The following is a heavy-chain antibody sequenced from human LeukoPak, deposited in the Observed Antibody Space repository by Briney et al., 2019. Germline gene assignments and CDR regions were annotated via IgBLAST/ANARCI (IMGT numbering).Heavy chain of an antibody. D-gene: IGHD3-10*01. Sequence: GGSLRLSCAASGFTFNSNAMAWVRQAPGKGLERVATLSGTGGVTYYADSVKGRFTISRDTSRNTLFLQMNSLRAEDTAVYYCAKGGYYFGSGNYFAWWGQGTLVTVSS. V-gene: IGHV3-23*01. CDR2: LSGTGGVT. CDR1: GFTFNSNA. J-gene: IGHJ4*02. CDR3: AKGGYYFGSGNYFAW.